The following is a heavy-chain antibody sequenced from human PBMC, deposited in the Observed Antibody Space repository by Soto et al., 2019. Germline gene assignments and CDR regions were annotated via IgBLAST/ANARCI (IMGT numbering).Heavy chain of an antibody. J-gene: IGHJ6*02. Sequence: QVQLVQSGAEVKKPGSSVKVSCKASGGTFSSYAISWVRQAPGQGLEWMGGIIPIFGTANYAQKFQGRVTITADESTTTAYMELRSLRSEDTAVYYCARGHIVATINHYYYGMDVWGQGTTVTVSS. CDR2: IIPIFGTA. V-gene: IGHV1-69*01. D-gene: IGHD5-12*01. CDR3: ARGHIVATINHYYYGMDV. CDR1: GGTFSSYA.